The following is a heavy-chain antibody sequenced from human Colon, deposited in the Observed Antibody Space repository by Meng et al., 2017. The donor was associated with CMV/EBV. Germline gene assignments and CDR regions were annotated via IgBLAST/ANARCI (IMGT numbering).Heavy chain of an antibody. Sequence: SETLSLTCTVSDGSVNSDDAFWSWLRQPPGKGLEWIGYIHYSGNTNYNPSLKSRVTMSIETSKNQFSLTLLSVTAADTAVYYCARDVMLPAPFFDPWGQGTLVTVSS. CDR1: DGSVNSDDAF. V-gene: IGHV4-61*08. CDR3: ARDVMLPAPFFDP. CDR2: IHYSGNT. D-gene: IGHD2-2*01. J-gene: IGHJ5*02.